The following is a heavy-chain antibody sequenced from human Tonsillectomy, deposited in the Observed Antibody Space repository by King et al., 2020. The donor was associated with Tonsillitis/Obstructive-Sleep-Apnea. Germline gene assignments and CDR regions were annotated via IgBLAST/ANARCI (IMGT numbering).Heavy chain of an antibody. CDR2: ISWNGGSI. V-gene: IGHV3-9*01. J-gene: IGHJ4*02. CDR1: GFTFDGYA. D-gene: IGHD3-3*01. Sequence: VQLVESGGGLVQPGRSLRLSCAASGFTFDGYAMHWVRQAPGKGLEWVSGISWNGGSIGYADSVKGRFTISRDNAKNSLYLQMNSLRAEDTALYYCAKDMGTRGDFWSGYHDYWGQGTLVTVSS. CDR3: AKDMGTRGDFWSGYHDY.